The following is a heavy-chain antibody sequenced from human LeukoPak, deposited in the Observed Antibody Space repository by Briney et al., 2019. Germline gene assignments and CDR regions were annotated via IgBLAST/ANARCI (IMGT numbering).Heavy chain of an antibody. CDR1: GFTFSSYG. CDR2: ISGSGGST. V-gene: IGHV3-23*01. J-gene: IGHJ4*02. D-gene: IGHD2-15*01. Sequence: PGGTLRLSCAASGFTFSSYGMSWVRQAPGKGLEWVSAISGSGGSTYYADSVKGRFTISRDNSKNTLYLQMNSLRAEDTAVYYCATVFGDIVVVVAADYFDYWGQGTLVTVSS. CDR3: ATVFGDIVVVVAADYFDY.